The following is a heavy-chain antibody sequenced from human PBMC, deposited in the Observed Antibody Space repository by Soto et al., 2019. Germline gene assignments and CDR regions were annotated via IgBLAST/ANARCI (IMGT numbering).Heavy chain of an antibody. CDR1: GFTFSSYS. CDR3: ARVRGIGAYSSGSAGKRAFDI. CDR2: ISSSSSYI. Sequence: EVQLVESGGGLVKPGGSLRLSCAASGFTFSSYSMNWVRQAPGKGLEWVSSISSSSSYIYYADSVKGRFTISRDNAKNSLYLEMNSLRAEGTAVYYCARVRGIGAYSSGSAGKRAFDIWGQGTMVTVSS. D-gene: IGHD6-19*01. V-gene: IGHV3-21*01. J-gene: IGHJ3*02.